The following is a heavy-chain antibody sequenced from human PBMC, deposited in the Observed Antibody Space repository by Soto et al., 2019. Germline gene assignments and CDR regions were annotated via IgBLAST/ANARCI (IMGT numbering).Heavy chain of an antibody. CDR2: INAGNGNT. CDR3: ARLIAVAGFWEDY. CDR1: GYPFTSYA. J-gene: IGHJ4*02. Sequence: ASMQVSCKASGYPFTSYAMHWVRQAPGQRLEWMGWINAGNGNTKYSQKFQGRVTITRDTSASTAYMELSSLRSEDTAVYYCARLIAVAGFWEDYWGQGTLVTVS. V-gene: IGHV1-3*01. D-gene: IGHD6-19*01.